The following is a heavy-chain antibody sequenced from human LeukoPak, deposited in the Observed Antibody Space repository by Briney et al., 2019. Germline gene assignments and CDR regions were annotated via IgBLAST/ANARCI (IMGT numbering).Heavy chain of an antibody. Sequence: GGSLRLSCAASGFTFSSYGMHWVRQAPGKGLEWVAVISYDGSNKYYADSVKGRFTISRDNSKNTLYLQMNSLRSDDTAVYYCGRDQGAVPVTRVDPWGQGTLVTVSS. D-gene: IGHD2-2*01. J-gene: IGHJ5*02. V-gene: IGHV3-30*03. CDR3: GRDQGAVPVTRVDP. CDR1: GFTFSSYG. CDR2: ISYDGSNK.